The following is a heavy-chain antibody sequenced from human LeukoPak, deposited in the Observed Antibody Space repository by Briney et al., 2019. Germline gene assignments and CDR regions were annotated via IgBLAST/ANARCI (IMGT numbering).Heavy chain of an antibody. D-gene: IGHD3-16*02. CDR3: ARHGGVLLGHYVWGSYRPFVESTPILV. CDR2: IYPGDSDT. CDR1: GYSFTSYW. Sequence: PGESLKISCNDSGYSFTSYWIGWVRQMPGKGLVWMGIIYPGDSDTRYSPSFQGQVTISADKSISTAFLQWSSLKASDTAMYYCARHGGVLLGHYVWGSYRPFVESTPILVWGQGTLVTVSS. V-gene: IGHV5-51*01. J-gene: IGHJ4*02.